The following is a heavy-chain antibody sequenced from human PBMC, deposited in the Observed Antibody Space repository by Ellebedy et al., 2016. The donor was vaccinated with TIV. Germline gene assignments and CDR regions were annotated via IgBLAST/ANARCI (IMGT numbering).Heavy chain of an antibody. CDR2: ISGSGGST. CDR1: AFTFSNYW. CDR3: AKGRWLLPDY. J-gene: IGHJ4*02. D-gene: IGHD3-22*01. V-gene: IGHV3-23*01. Sequence: GESLKISXAASAFTFSNYWMGWVRQAPGKGLEWVSAISGSGGSTYYADSVKVRFTISRDNSKNTLYLQMNSLRAEDTAVYYCAKGRWLLPDYWGQGTLVTVSS.